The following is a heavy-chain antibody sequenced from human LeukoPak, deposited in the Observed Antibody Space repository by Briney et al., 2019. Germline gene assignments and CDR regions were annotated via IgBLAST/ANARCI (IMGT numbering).Heavy chain of an antibody. CDR2: IDSDGSST. Sequence: GGPLRLSCAASGFTFSSHWMNWVRQAPGKGLVWVSRIDSDGSSTTYVDSVKGRFTISRDNSKNTLYLQMNSLRAEDTAVYYCARRIVAAPPGGHIDYWGQGTLVTVSS. J-gene: IGHJ4*02. V-gene: IGHV3-74*01. D-gene: IGHD2-15*01. CDR3: ARRIVAAPPGGHIDY. CDR1: GFTFSSHW.